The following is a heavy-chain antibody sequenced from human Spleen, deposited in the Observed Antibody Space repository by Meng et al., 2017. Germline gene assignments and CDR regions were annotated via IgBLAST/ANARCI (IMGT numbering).Heavy chain of an antibody. CDR2: VSGHSGNT. V-gene: IGHV1-18*01. CDR3: ARDNRFNSNYHLPH. CDR1: DYTFTGYG. Sequence: QVYLVQSGAEVKKPGASVQVSCKSSDYTFTGYGVSWVRQAPGQGLEWVGWVSGHSGNTKYAQKFQGRVTMTTDTSTNTAYMELRSLTSNDTAVYFCARDNRFNSNYHLPHWGQGTLVTVSS. D-gene: IGHD5-24*01. J-gene: IGHJ1*01.